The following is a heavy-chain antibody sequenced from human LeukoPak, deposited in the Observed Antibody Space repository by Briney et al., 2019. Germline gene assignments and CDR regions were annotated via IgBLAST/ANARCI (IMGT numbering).Heavy chain of an antibody. V-gene: IGHV3-23*01. CDR1: GFTFSSYA. CDR3: ARDLGQYYDTSDNWFDP. J-gene: IGHJ5*02. D-gene: IGHD3-22*01. CDR2: ITGSGDSA. Sequence: GGSLRLSCAASGFTFSSYAMTWVRQAPGKGLEWVSAITGSGDSASYSDSVKGRFTISRDQSKSTVYLQMTSLRAEDTAVYYCARDLGQYYDTSDNWFDPGGQGTLVTVSS.